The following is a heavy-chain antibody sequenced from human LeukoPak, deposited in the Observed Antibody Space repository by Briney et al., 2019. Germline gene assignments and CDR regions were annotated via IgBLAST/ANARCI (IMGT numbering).Heavy chain of an antibody. CDR3: AQAWGDGCNRGIPFDY. CDR2: IIPIFGTA. J-gene: IGHJ4*02. Sequence: GASVKVSCKASGGTFSSYAISWVRQAPGQGLEWMGGIIPIFGTANYAQKFQGRVTITADESTSTAYMELSSLRSEDTAVYYCAQAWGDGCNRGIPFDYWGQGTLVTVSS. V-gene: IGHV1-69*13. CDR1: GGTFSSYA. D-gene: IGHD5-24*01.